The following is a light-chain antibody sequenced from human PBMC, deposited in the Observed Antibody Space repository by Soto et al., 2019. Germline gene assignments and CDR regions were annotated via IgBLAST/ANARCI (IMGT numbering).Light chain of an antibody. CDR1: SSNIGAEYD. Sequence: QSVLTQPPSVSGAPGQRVAISCTGSSSNIGAEYDVHWYQQLPGTAPKRLIYGDNNRPSGVPDRFSGSKSGTSASLAITGLQPEDEADYYRQSYDSSLTNFVFGTGTKVTVL. CDR2: GDN. CDR3: QSYDSSLTNFV. V-gene: IGLV1-40*01. J-gene: IGLJ1*01.